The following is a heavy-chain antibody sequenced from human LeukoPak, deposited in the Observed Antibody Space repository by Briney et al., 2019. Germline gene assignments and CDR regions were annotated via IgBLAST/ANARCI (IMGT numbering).Heavy chain of an antibody. V-gene: IGHV4-61*09. CDR1: GGSISSGSYD. Sequence: PSQTLSLTCTVSGGSISSGSYDWYWIRQPAGKGLEWIGHIYTSGSSNYNPSLKSRVTISVDTSKNQFSLKLTSVTAADTAVYYCTKGRGIWGQGTLVTVSS. CDR2: IYTSGSS. J-gene: IGHJ4*02. CDR3: TKGRGI. D-gene: IGHD3-10*01.